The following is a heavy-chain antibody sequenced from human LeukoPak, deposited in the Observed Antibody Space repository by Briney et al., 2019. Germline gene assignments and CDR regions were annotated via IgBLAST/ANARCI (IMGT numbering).Heavy chain of an antibody. CDR1: GYSFTSYW. CDR3: ERHQRGYSSSWVHLEY. D-gene: IGHD6-13*01. J-gene: IGHJ4*02. V-gene: IGHV5-51*01. CDR2: IYPGDSDT. Sequence: GESLKISCKGSGYSFTSYWICWVRQMPGKGLGWMGIIYPGDSDTRYSPSFQGQVTISADKSISTSYLQWSSLKASDTAMYYCERHQRGYSSSWVHLEYWGQGTLVSVLS.